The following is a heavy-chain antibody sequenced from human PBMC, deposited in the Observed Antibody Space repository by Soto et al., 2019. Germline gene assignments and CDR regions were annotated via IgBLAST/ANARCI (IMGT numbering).Heavy chain of an antibody. Sequence: QVQLVQSGAEVKKPGASVKVSCKASGYTLTSYDINWVRQATGQGLEWMGWMNPNSGNTGYAQKFQGRGTMTRNTAISTAYMELSSLRSEGRAVYYGAGEWVRVMDVLGQGTTVTVSS. D-gene: IGHD1-26*01. CDR3: AGEWVRVMDV. V-gene: IGHV1-8*01. J-gene: IGHJ6*02. CDR1: GYTLTSYD. CDR2: MNPNSGNT.